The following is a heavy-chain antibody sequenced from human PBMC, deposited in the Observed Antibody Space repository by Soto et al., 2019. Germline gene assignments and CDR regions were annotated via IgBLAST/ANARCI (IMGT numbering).Heavy chain of an antibody. Sequence: QVQLVESGGGVVQPGTSLRLSCAASGFTFSNYGMHWVRQAPGKGLEWVAFIWYDGSKKFYADSMKGRVTISRDNSKNTLYLQMNILRVEDTDVYYCARDPWTKDYYYDSSGYYLAQGTLVTGSS. V-gene: IGHV3-33*01. J-gene: IGHJ4*02. D-gene: IGHD3-22*01. CDR1: GFTFSNYG. CDR2: IWYDGSKK. CDR3: ARDPWTKDYYYDSSGYY.